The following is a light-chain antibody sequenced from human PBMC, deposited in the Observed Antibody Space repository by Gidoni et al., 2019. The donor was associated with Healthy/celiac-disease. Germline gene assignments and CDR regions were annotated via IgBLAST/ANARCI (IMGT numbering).Light chain of an antibody. CDR3: HQYNNWPMYT. Sequence: ELVMQQSQATLSVSPEERATLSCRASQSVSINLAWYQQNSGHAPRLLIYRSCTRVTCIPAMFSGIGSVTDFTLTISSLQSEDFAVYYCHQYNNWPMYTFGQGTKLEIK. CDR1: QSVSIN. J-gene: IGKJ2*01. CDR2: RSC. V-gene: IGKV3-15*01.